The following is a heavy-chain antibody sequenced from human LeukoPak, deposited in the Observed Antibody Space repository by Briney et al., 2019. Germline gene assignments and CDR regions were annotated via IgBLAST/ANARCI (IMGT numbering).Heavy chain of an antibody. Sequence: ASVKVSCKASGYTFTSNGFTWVRQAPGQGLEWMGWISAYNGKTNNAQRLQGRVTMTTDTSTTTAYMESRSLRSDDTAVYYCARTTNQYCSGGNCFSFYFDYWGQGTLVTVSS. CDR2: ISAYNGKT. J-gene: IGHJ4*02. V-gene: IGHV1-18*01. CDR3: ARTTNQYCSGGNCFSFYFDY. D-gene: IGHD2-15*01. CDR1: GYTFTSNG.